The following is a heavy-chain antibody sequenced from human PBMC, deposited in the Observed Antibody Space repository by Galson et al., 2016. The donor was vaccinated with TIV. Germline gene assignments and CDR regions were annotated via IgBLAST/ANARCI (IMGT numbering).Heavy chain of an antibody. Sequence: TLSLTCTVSGGSISNGDYSWSWIRQPPGKGPECIGYIYYGGNTNYKPSLESRVTISVDRSKNQFSLKLRSVTAADTAVYYCARVGLKYYYGLDVWGQGTTVTVSS. J-gene: IGHJ6*02. CDR2: IYYGGNT. CDR3: ARVGLKYYYGLDV. CDR1: GGSISNGDYS. V-gene: IGHV4-30-4*01. D-gene: IGHD3-16*01.